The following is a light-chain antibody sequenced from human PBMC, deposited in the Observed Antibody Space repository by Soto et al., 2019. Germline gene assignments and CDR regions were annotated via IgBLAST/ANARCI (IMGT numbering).Light chain of an antibody. CDR3: GTWDSSLSAYV. CDR1: SSNIGNNY. CDR2: DNN. Sequence: VLTQPPSVSAAPGQKVTISCSGSSSNIGNNYVSWYQQLPGTAPKLLIYDNNKRPSGIPDRFSGSKSGTSATLGITGLQTGAEADYYCGTWDSSLSAYVFGTGTKLTVL. J-gene: IGLJ1*01. V-gene: IGLV1-51*01.